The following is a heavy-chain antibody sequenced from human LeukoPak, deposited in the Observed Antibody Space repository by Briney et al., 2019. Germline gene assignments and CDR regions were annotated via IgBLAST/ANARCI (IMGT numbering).Heavy chain of an antibody. V-gene: IGHV3-23*01. D-gene: IGHD3-10*01. Sequence: PGGSLRLSCAASGFTFSSYAMSWVRQAPGKGLEWVSAISGSGGSTYYADSVKGRFTISRDNSKNTLYLQMNSLRAEDTAVYYCTKARYGSGSYLDGMDVWGQGTTVTVSS. CDR3: TKARYGSGSYLDGMDV. CDR1: GFTFSSYA. CDR2: ISGSGGST. J-gene: IGHJ6*02.